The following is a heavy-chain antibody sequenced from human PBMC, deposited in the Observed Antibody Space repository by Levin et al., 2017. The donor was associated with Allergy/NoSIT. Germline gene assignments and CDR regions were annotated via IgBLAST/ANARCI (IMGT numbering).Heavy chain of an antibody. CDR1: GFTFDDYA. D-gene: IGHD2-15*01. CDR3: AKDPCSGGSCYSFDY. J-gene: IGHJ4*02. CDR2: ISWDGGST. Sequence: GGSLRLSCAASGFTFDDYAMHWVRQAPGKGLEWVSLISWDGGSTYYADSVKGRFTISRDNSKNSLYLQMNSLRAEDTALYYCAKDPCSGGSCYSFDYWGQGTLVTVSS. V-gene: IGHV3-43D*03.